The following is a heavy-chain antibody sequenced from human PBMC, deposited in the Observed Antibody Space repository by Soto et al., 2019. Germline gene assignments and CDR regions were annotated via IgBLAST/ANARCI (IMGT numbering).Heavy chain of an antibody. Sequence: PGGSLRLSCAASGFTFSDYYMSWIRQAPGKGLEWVSYISSSGSTIYYADSVKGRFTISRDNAKNSLYLQMNSLRAEDTAVYYCARYDYIWGSYPPLGYFDYWGQGTLVTVSS. CDR2: ISSSGSTI. CDR3: ARYDYIWGSYPPLGYFDY. D-gene: IGHD3-16*02. J-gene: IGHJ4*02. CDR1: GFTFSDYY. V-gene: IGHV3-11*01.